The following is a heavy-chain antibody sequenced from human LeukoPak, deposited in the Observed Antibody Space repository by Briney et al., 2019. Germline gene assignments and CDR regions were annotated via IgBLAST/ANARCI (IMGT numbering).Heavy chain of an antibody. Sequence: GGSLRLSCAASGFTFGSYDMHWVRQAPGKGLEWVAVIWYDGSNKYYADSVKGRFTISRDNAKNRLYVQMNSLRVEDTAVYYCATGSGLWSPDYWGQGTLVTVSS. CDR2: IWYDGSNK. CDR1: GFTFGSYD. D-gene: IGHD5-18*01. V-gene: IGHV3-33*03. CDR3: ATGSGLWSPDY. J-gene: IGHJ4*02.